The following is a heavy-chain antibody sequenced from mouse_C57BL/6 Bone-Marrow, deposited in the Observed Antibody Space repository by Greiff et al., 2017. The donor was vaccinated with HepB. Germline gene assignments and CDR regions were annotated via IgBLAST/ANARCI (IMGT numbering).Heavy chain of an antibody. V-gene: IGHV1-85*01. Sequence: QVQLQQSGPELVKPGASVKLSCKASGYTFTSDDINWVKQRPGQGLEWIGWIYPRDGSTKYNEKFKGKATLTVDTSSSTAYMELHSLTSEDSAVYFCARWKDYGSSYLDYWGQGTTLTVSS. CDR3: ARWKDYGSSYLDY. D-gene: IGHD1-1*01. CDR1: GYTFTSDD. J-gene: IGHJ2*01. CDR2: IYPRDGST.